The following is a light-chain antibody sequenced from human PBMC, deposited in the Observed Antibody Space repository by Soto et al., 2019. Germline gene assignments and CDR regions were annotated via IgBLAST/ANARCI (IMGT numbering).Light chain of an antibody. CDR1: QTGSNK. J-gene: IGKJ1*01. CDR3: HQRKSWPRT. Sequence: EIVLTQSPATLSSSPGERATLSCRASQTGSNKLAWYQHKPGQAPRLLIYDTSNRATGIPARFSGSGSGTDFTLTISSLEPEDFAVYYCHQRKSWPRTFCQGTKV. CDR2: DTS. V-gene: IGKV3-11*01.